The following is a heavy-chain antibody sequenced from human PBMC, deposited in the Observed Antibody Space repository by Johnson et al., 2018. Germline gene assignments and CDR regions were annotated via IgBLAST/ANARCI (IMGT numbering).Heavy chain of an antibody. Sequence: QVQLVQSGGGLVKPGGSLRLSCAASGFTFSDYYMSWIRQAPGKGLEWVSYISSSGSTIYYADSVKGRFTISRDNAKNSLYLQMNSLRAEDTAVYYCARDGYSSGWYAAAGPEYFQHWGQGTLVTVSS. J-gene: IGHJ1*01. D-gene: IGHD6-19*01. CDR2: ISSSGSTI. V-gene: IGHV3-11*01. CDR1: GFTFSDYY. CDR3: ARDGYSSGWYAAAGPEYFQH.